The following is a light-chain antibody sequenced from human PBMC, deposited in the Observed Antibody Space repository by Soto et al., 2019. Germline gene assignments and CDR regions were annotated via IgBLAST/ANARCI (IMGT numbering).Light chain of an antibody. CDR3: QQYSSSLIT. V-gene: IGKV3-11*01. J-gene: IGKJ5*01. CDR2: DAS. Sequence: EIVLTQSPATLSLSPWERATLSCRASQSVSSYLAWYQQKPGQAPRLLIYDASNRATGIPARFSGSGSGTDFTLTISRLEPEDFAVYYCQQYSSSLITFGQGTRLEIK. CDR1: QSVSSY.